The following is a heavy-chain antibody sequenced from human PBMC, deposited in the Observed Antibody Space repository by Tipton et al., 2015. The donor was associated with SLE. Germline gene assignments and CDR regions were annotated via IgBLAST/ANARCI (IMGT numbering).Heavy chain of an antibody. CDR3: ARDGRGYCDNSGCSEYNWFDP. V-gene: IGHV4-59*01. J-gene: IGHJ5*02. CDR1: GGSLTNYY. CDR2: IRYSGSA. D-gene: IGHD2-15*01. Sequence: TLSLTCTVSGGSLTNYYWNWIRQPPGKGLEWLGYIRYSGSAYYRPSLKSRVTMSVDTSKNQFSLKLTSVTAADTAVYYCARDGRGYCDNSGCSEYNWFDPWGQGTLVTVSS.